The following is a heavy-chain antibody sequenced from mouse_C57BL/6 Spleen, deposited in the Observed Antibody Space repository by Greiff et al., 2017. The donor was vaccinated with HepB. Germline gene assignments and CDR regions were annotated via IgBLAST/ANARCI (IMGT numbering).Heavy chain of an antibody. CDR1: GFTFSDYY. Sequence: DVKLVESEGGLVQPGSSMKLSCTASGFTFSDYYMAWVRQVPEKGLEWVANINYDGSSTYYLDSLKSRFIISRDNAKNILYLQMSSLKSEDTATYYCARGGAYFDVWGTGTTVTVSS. J-gene: IGHJ1*03. CDR2: INYDGSST. CDR3: ARGGAYFDV. V-gene: IGHV5-16*01.